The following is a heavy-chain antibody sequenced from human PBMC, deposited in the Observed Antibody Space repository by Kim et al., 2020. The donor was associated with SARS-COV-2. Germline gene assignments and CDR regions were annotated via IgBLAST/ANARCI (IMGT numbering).Heavy chain of an antibody. J-gene: IGHJ6*02. Sequence: SETLSLTCTVSGGSISSSSYYWGWLRQPPGKGLEWIGSIYDSKSTYYNPSHKSRVSISVDTSKNQFSQKLSSVTAADTVVYYCGRDDYGGKKRGRYYGMDVWGQGTTVTLSS. CDR3: GRDDYGGKKRGRYYGMDV. D-gene: IGHD4-17*01. CDR2: IYDSKST. V-gene: IGHV4-39*02. CDR1: GGSISSSSYY.